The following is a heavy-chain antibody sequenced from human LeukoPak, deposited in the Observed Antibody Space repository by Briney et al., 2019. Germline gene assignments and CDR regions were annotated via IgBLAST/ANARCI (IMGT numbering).Heavy chain of an antibody. CDR3: AKDRLIWFGELLRYYYYGMDV. Sequence: GGSLRLSCAASGFTFSSYGMRWVRQAPGKGLEWVAVISYDGSNKYYADSVKGRFTISRDNSKNTLYLQMNSLRAEDTAVYYCAKDRLIWFGELLRYYYYGMDVWGQGTTVTVSS. V-gene: IGHV3-30*18. J-gene: IGHJ6*02. CDR2: ISYDGSNK. D-gene: IGHD3-10*01. CDR1: GFTFSSYG.